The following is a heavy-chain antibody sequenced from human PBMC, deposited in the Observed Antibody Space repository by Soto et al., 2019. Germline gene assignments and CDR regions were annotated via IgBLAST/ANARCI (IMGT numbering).Heavy chain of an antibody. CDR2: ISGSGGST. V-gene: IGHV3-23*01. Sequence: GGSLRLSCAASGFTFRSYSMNWVRQAPGKGLEWVSAISGSGGSTYYADSVKGRFTISRDNSKNTLYLQMNSLRAEDTAVYYCARSKGYYCWGQGTLVTVSS. J-gene: IGHJ4*02. D-gene: IGHD3-16*01. CDR1: GFTFRSYS. CDR3: ARSKGYYC.